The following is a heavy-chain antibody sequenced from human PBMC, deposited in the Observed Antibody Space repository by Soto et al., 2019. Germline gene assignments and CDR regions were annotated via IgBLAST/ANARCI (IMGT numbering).Heavy chain of an antibody. CDR3: ARGGTIFGVVISPCDY. D-gene: IGHD3-3*01. CDR2: IKQYGSEK. V-gene: IGHV3-7*05. CDR1: GFTFSSYW. Sequence: GGSLSLSCAASGFTFSSYWMSWVRQAPGKGLEWVANIKQYGSEKFYVDSVKGRFTISRDNAKNSLYLQMNSLRAEDTAVYYCARGGTIFGVVISPCDYWGQGTLVTDSS. J-gene: IGHJ4*02.